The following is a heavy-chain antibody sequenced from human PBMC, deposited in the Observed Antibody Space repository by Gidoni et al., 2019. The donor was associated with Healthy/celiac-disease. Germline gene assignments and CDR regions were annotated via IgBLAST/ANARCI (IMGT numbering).Heavy chain of an antibody. CDR2: IYYRGRT. J-gene: IGHJ4*02. V-gene: IGHV4-39*01. Sequence: QLQLQESGPGLVKPSETLSRTCTVAGGSISSSSYYWGWIRQPPGKGLEWIGSIYYRGRTYYTPSLKSRVTISVDTSKNQFSLKLSSVTAADTAVYYCARNYGDLDYWGQGTLVTVSS. CDR3: ARNYGDLDY. CDR1: GGSISSSSYY. D-gene: IGHD4-17*01.